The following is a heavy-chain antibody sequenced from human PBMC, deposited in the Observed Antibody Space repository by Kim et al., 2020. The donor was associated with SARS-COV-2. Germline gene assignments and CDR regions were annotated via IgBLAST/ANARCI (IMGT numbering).Heavy chain of an antibody. Sequence: GGSLRLSCVVSGFTVRNTYMSWVRQAPGKGLEWVSIIYGGGSTYYADSVKGRFTISRDDSKNTAYLQMNSLRAEDTAVYFCAREPSTYFDYWGQGTLVTV. V-gene: IGHV3-66*01. CDR1: GFTVRNTY. CDR3: AREPSTYFDY. J-gene: IGHJ4*02. CDR2: IYGGGST.